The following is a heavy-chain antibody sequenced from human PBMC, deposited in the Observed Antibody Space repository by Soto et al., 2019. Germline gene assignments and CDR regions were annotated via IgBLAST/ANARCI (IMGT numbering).Heavy chain of an antibody. CDR3: ARDGCYADVGRYSYGYAPARYYGMDV. V-gene: IGHV1-18*04. CDR2: ISTYNDNT. J-gene: IGHJ6*02. CDR1: GYTFITYG. D-gene: IGHD5-18*01. Sequence: QVQLVQSGAEVKKPGASVKVSCKASGYTFITYGISWVRQAPGQGPEWMGWISTYNDNTNYAQNLQGRVTMTTDTSARTVYMQLRSLRSDDAAVYYCARDGCYADVGRYSYGYAPARYYGMDVWGQGTTVTVSS.